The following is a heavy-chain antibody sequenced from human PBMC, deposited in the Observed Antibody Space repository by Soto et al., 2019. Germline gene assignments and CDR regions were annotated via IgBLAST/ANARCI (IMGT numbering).Heavy chain of an antibody. CDR3: ASSYCGGDCYSDLYYYGMDV. V-gene: IGHV5-10-1*01. J-gene: IGHJ6*02. CDR1: GYSFTSYW. CDR2: IDPSDSYT. D-gene: IGHD2-21*02. Sequence: EVQLVQSGAEVKKPGESLRISCKGSGYSFTSYWISWVRQMPGKGLEWMGRIDPSDSYTNYSPSFQGHVTISADKSISTAYLQWSSLKASDTAMYYCASSYCGGDCYSDLYYYGMDVWGQGTTVTVSS.